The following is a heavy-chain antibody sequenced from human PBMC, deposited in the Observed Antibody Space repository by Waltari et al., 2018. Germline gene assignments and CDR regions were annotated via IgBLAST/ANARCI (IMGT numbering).Heavy chain of an antibody. J-gene: IGHJ4*02. V-gene: IGHV3-23*04. CDR2: ISGSGGST. D-gene: IGHD4-17*01. CDR1: GFTFSSYG. Sequence: VQLVESGGGVVQPGGPLRLSCEASGFTFSSYGMHWVRQAPGKGLEWVSAISGSGGSTYYADSVKGRFTISRDNSKNTLYLQMNSLRAEDTAVYYCAKDYGQDYWGQGTLVTVSS. CDR3: AKDYGQDY.